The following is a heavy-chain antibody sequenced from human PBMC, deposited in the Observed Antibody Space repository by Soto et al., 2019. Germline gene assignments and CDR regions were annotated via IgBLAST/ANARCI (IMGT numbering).Heavy chain of an antibody. J-gene: IGHJ4*02. D-gene: IGHD3-22*01. CDR3: ARGNYYDSSGYLGYFDY. V-gene: IGHV1-69*02. Sequence: QVQLVQSGAEVKKPGSSVKVSCKASGGTFSSYTISWVRQAPGQGLEWMGRIIPILGIANYAQKFQGRVTITADKSTSTAYMELSSLRSEDTAVYYCARGNYYDSSGYLGYFDYWGQGTLVTVSS. CDR1: GGTFSSYT. CDR2: IIPILGIA.